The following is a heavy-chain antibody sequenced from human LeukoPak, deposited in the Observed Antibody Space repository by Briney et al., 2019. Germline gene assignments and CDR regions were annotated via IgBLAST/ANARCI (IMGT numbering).Heavy chain of an antibody. Sequence: GASVKVSCKASGYTFTSYAMHWVRQAPGQGLEWMGWINTNTRNPTYAQGFTGRVVFSLDTSVSTAYLQISSLKAEDTAVYYCARGGFDSRWACDIWGQGTMVTVSS. V-gene: IGHV7-4-1*02. CDR2: INTNTRNP. CDR3: ARGGFDSRWACDI. CDR1: GYTFTSYA. D-gene: IGHD3-9*01. J-gene: IGHJ3*02.